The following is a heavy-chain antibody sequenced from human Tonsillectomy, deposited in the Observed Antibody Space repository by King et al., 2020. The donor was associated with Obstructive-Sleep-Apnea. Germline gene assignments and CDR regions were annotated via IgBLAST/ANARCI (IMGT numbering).Heavy chain of an antibody. CDR3: AKARSDSGSYPYYIDY. CDR2: ISYDGTKK. CDR1: GFTFSSYG. Sequence: VQLVESGGGVVQPGRSLRLSCAASGFTFSSYGIHWVRQAPGKGLEWVAVISYDGTKKYYADSVKGRFTISRDNSKNTLYLQMNSLRAEETAVYYCAKARSDSGSYPYYIDYWGQGTLVTVSS. J-gene: IGHJ4*02. D-gene: IGHD1-26*01. V-gene: IGHV3-30*18.